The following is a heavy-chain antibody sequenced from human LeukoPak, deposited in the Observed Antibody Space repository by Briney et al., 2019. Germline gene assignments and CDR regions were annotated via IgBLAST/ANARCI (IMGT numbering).Heavy chain of an antibody. V-gene: IGHV4-38-2*02. CDR3: AREIQGAFDI. CDR2: IDHSVRT. Sequence: PSEALSLTCTLSVDSISSAYYWGWIRQSPGKGLEWIASIDHSVRTYYTPSLKRRVTISVDTSKNQFSLKLSSVTAADTAVYYCAREIQGAFDIWGQGTMVTVSS. J-gene: IGHJ3*02. D-gene: IGHD5-18*01. CDR1: VDSISSAYY.